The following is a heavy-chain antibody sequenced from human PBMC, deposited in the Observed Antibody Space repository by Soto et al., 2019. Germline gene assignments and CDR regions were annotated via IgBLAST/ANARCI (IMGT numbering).Heavy chain of an antibody. Sequence: GGSLRLSCAASGFTFSSYWMHWVRQAPGKGLVWVSRINSDGSSTSYADSVKGRFTISRDNAKNTLYLQMNSLRAEDTAVYYCARWDLKLGRYYYYGMDVWGQGTTVTVSS. V-gene: IGHV3-74*01. D-gene: IGHD1-26*01. CDR2: INSDGSST. J-gene: IGHJ6*02. CDR1: GFTFSSYW. CDR3: ARWDLKLGRYYYYGMDV.